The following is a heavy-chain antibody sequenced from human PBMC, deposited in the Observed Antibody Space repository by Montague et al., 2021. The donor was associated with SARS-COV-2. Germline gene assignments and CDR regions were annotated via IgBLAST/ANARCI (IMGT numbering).Heavy chain of an antibody. J-gene: IGHJ4*02. CDR3: ARGNRIAVAGTDFDY. V-gene: IGHV4-39*07. Sequence: SETLSLTCTVSGGSISTSSYFWGWIRQPPGKGLEWIGCIYYSGSTYYNPSLKSRVAISIDTSENQFSLKLSSVTAADTAVYYCARGNRIAVAGTDFDYWGQGTLVTVSS. CDR2: IYYSGST. CDR1: GGSISTSSYF. D-gene: IGHD6-19*01.